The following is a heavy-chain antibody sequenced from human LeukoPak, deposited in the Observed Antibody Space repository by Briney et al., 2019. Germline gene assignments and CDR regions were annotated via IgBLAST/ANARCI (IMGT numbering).Heavy chain of an antibody. CDR2: ISYDGSNK. V-gene: IGHV3-30*04. CDR1: GFTFSSYA. J-gene: IGHJ4*02. CDR3: AREDGLAYYDYVWGKYYFDY. D-gene: IGHD3-16*01. Sequence: PGRSLRLSCAAAGFTFSSYAMHWVRQAPGKGLEWVAVISYDGSNKYYADSVKGRFTIYRDNSKNTLYLKMNSLRAEDTAVYYCAREDGLAYYDYVWGKYYFDYWGQGTLVTVSS.